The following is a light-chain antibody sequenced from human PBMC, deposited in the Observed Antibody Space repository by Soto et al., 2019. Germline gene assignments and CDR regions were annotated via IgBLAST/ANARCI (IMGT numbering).Light chain of an antibody. J-gene: IGKJ2*02. CDR1: PSVSSSY. V-gene: IGKV3-20*01. CDR2: GAS. CDR3: QQYGGSPGCT. Sequence: EIVLTQSPGTLSLSPGERATLSCRSSPSVSSSYLAWYQQKPGQAPRLLLYGASSRATGIPDRFSGSGSGTDFTLTISRLEPEDFAVYYCQQYGGSPGCTFGQGTKLESK.